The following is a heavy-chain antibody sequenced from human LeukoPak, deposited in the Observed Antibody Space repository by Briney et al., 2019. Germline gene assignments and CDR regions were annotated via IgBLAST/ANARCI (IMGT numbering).Heavy chain of an antibody. V-gene: IGHV2-5*02. Sequence: ESGPTLVKPTQTLTLTCTFSGFSLSTSGVGVGWIRQPPGKALEWLALIYWDDDKRYSPSLKSRLTITKDTSKNQVVLTMTNMDPVDTATYYCAHSSSYYYDSSGYYLYFGYWGQGTLVTVSS. CDR3: AHSSSYYYDSSGYYLYFGY. J-gene: IGHJ4*02. CDR1: GFSLSTSGVG. D-gene: IGHD3-22*01. CDR2: IYWDDDK.